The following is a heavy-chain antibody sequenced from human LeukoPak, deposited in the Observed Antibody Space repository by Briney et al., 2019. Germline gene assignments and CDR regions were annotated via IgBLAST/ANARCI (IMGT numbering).Heavy chain of an antibody. CDR2: IKQDGSEK. CDR3: ARDLSLQYYYDSSGYRISTYFDY. J-gene: IGHJ4*02. CDR1: GFTFSSYW. D-gene: IGHD3-22*01. V-gene: IGHV3-7*01. Sequence: GGSLRLSCAASGFTFSSYWMSWVRQAPGKGLEWVANIKQDGSEKYYVDSVKGRFTISRDNAKNSLYLQMNSLRAEDTAVYYCARDLSLQYYYDSSGYRISTYFDYWGQGTLVTVSS.